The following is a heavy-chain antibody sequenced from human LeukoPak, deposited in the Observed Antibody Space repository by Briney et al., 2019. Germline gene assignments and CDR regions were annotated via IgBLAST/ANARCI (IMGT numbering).Heavy chain of an antibody. CDR2: IRYDGSNK. D-gene: IGHD4-17*01. CDR3: AKGRSWSTTVTTRAVFDY. J-gene: IGHJ4*02. Sequence: PGGSLRLSCAASGFTFSSYGMHWVRQAPGKGLEWVAFIRYDGSNKYYADSVKGRFTISRDNSKNTLYLQMNSLRAEDTAVYYCAKGRSWSTTVTTRAVFDYWGQGTLVTVSS. V-gene: IGHV3-30*02. CDR1: GFTFSSYG.